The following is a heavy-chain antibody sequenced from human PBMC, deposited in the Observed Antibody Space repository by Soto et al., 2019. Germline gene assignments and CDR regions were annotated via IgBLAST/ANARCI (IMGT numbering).Heavy chain of an antibody. D-gene: IGHD3-10*01. J-gene: IGHJ6*03. CDR1: GGSISSYY. CDR2: IYYSGST. CDR3: ARGHGGGSGSRYMDV. V-gene: IGHV4-59*12. Sequence: SETLSLTCTVSGGSISSYYWSWIRQPPGKGLEWIGYIYYSGSTNYNPSLKSRVTISVDTSKNQFSLRLSSVTAADTAVYYCARGHGGGSGSRYMDVWGKGTTVTVSS.